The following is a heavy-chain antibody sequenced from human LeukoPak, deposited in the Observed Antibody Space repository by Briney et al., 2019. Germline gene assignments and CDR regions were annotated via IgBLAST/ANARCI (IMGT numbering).Heavy chain of an antibody. D-gene: IGHD2-15*01. Sequence: QAGGSLRLSCAASGFTFSSYAMSWVRQAPGKGLEWVSAISGSGGSTYYADSVKGRFTISRDNSKNTLYLQMNSLRAEDTAVYYCAKAYCSGGSCSYGMDVWGQGTTVTVSS. CDR3: AKAYCSGGSCSYGMDV. J-gene: IGHJ6*02. V-gene: IGHV3-23*01. CDR2: ISGSGGST. CDR1: GFTFSSYA.